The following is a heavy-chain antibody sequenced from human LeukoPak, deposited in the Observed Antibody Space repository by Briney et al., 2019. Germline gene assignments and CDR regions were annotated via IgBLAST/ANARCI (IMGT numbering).Heavy chain of an antibody. CDR1: GGSISNYY. CDR2: IYTSGST. CDR3: ARDAGMVVAASRFRWFDP. J-gene: IGHJ5*02. D-gene: IGHD2-15*01. V-gene: IGHV4-4*07. Sequence: SETLSLTCTVSGGSISNYYWSWIRQPAGKGLEWIGRIYTSGSTNYNPSLKSRVTISVDKSKNQFSLKLSSVTAADTAVYYRARDAGMVVAASRFRWFDPWVQGTLVTVSS.